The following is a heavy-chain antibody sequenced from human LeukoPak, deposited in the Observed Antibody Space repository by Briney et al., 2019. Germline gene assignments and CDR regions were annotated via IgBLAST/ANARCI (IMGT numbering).Heavy chain of an antibody. CDR2: IKSKTDGGTA. CDR1: GFTFSSYS. CDR3: TPGMGSI. J-gene: IGHJ3*02. Sequence: PGGSLRLSCAASGFTFSSYSMGWVRQAPGKGLEWVGFIKSKTDGGTADYAAPVKDRFTISRDDSKNTLYLQMNSLKTEDTAVYYCTPGMGSIWGQGTMVTVSS. D-gene: IGHD3-10*01. V-gene: IGHV3-15*01.